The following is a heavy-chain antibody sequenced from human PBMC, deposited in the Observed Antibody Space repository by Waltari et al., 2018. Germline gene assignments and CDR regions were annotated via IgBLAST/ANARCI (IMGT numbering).Heavy chain of an antibody. Sequence: QVQLVQSGAEVKTPGASVKVSCTASGYTFPSYDLQRLRHARRQGLEWMGWRNPNSGNTGYAQKFQGRVTMTRKTSISTAYMELSSLRSEDTAVYYCARGHPRYYESLNFDYWGQGTLVTVSS. J-gene: IGHJ4*02. V-gene: IGHV1-8*01. CDR1: GYTFPSYD. CDR3: ARGHPRYYESLNFDY. D-gene: IGHD3-22*01. CDR2: RNPNSGNT.